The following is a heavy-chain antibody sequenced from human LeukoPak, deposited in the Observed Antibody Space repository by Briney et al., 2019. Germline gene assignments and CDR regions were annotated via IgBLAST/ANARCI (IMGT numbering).Heavy chain of an antibody. CDR3: AKDLNIRDQYSSSWYRSLDYYYGMDV. CDR2: ISGSGGST. J-gene: IGHJ6*02. CDR1: GFTFSSYA. V-gene: IGHV3-23*01. D-gene: IGHD6-13*01. Sequence: GGSLRLSCAASGFTFSSYAMSWVRQAPGKGLEWVSAISGSGGSTYYADSVKGRFTTSRDNYKNTLYLQMNSLRAENTAVYYCAKDLNIRDQYSSSWYRSLDYYYGMDVWGQGTTVTVSS.